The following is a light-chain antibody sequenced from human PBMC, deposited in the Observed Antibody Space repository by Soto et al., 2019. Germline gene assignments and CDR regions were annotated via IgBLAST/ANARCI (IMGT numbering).Light chain of an antibody. CDR3: QQYATSPLT. V-gene: IGKV3-20*01. CDR2: GAS. CDR1: QSVARSS. J-gene: IGKJ4*01. Sequence: ENVLTQSPGRLSLSPGERATLSCRASQSVARSSIAWYQQKVGQPPRLRIYGASGRATGVPDRISGSGSGTVFPLTSERVEAEDFAVYHCQQYATSPLTFGGGTTLEIK.